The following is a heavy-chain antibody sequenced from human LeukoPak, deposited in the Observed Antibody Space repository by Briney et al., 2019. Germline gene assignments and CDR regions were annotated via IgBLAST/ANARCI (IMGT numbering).Heavy chain of an antibody. CDR1: GFTFSGYW. V-gene: IGHV3-74*01. CDR3: ARPRGSHYYDAFDI. CDR2: INSDRSST. Sequence: GGSLRLSCAASGFTFSGYWIHWVRQVPGKGLVWVSRINSDRSSTSYADSVKGRFTISRDNAKNTLYLQMNSLRAEDTAVYYCARPRGSHYYDAFDIWGHGTMVTVSS. J-gene: IGHJ3*02. D-gene: IGHD1-26*01.